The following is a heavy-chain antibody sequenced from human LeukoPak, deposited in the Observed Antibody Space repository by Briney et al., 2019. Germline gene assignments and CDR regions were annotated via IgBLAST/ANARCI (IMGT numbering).Heavy chain of an antibody. V-gene: IGHV3-30*03. CDR3: ARDLYSSSWSSYYFDY. CDR1: GFTFSTYG. D-gene: IGHD6-13*01. Sequence: PGGSLRLSCAASGFTFSTYGMHWVRQAPGQGLEWVAVASYDGSNNYYSDSVKGRFTISRDNTKNTLYLQMNSLRADDTAVYYCARDLYSSSWSSYYFDYWGQGTLVTVSS. J-gene: IGHJ4*02. CDR2: ASYDGSNN.